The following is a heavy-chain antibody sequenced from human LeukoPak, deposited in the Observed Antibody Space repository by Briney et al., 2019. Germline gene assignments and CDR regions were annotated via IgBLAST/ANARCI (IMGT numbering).Heavy chain of an antibody. CDR2: INSDGSAT. V-gene: IGHV3-74*01. CDR1: GFTFSSYW. Sequence: GGSLRLSCAASGFTFSSYWMSWVRQAPGKGLEWVSRINSDGSATAYADSVKGRFTISRDNAENTLYLQMNSLRAEDTAVYYCARGTAGYHSSYFDYWGQGTLVTVSS. D-gene: IGHD3-16*02. CDR3: ARGTAGYHSSYFDY. J-gene: IGHJ4*02.